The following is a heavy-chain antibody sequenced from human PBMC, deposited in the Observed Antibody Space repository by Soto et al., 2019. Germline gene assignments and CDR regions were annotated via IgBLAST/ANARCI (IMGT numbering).Heavy chain of an antibody. V-gene: IGHV4-59*11. CDR2: IYYSGST. CDR3: ARGGSSYGDYDL. Sequence: QVQLQESGPGLLKPSETLSLTCTVSGGSMSSHYWSWIRQPPGKGLEWIGYIYYSGSTNYNPSLKSRVTISVDTSKTQFSLKLNSVTDADTAVYYCARGGSSYGDYDLWGQGTLVTVSS. CDR1: GGSMSSHY. D-gene: IGHD4-17*01. J-gene: IGHJ5*02.